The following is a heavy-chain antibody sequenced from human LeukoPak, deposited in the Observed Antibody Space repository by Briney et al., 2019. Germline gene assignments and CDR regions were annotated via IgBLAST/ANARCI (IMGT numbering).Heavy chain of an antibody. CDR3: ATLGGYTYEDSYYYYMDV. V-gene: IGHV4-59*01. Sequence: PSETLSLTCTVSGGSISSYYWSWIRQPPGKGLEWVGYIYYSGSTNYNPSLKSRVTISVDTSKNQFSLKLSSVTAADTALYYCATLGGYTYEDSYYYYMDVWGKGTTVTVSS. CDR1: GGSISSYY. J-gene: IGHJ6*03. D-gene: IGHD5-24*01. CDR2: IYYSGST.